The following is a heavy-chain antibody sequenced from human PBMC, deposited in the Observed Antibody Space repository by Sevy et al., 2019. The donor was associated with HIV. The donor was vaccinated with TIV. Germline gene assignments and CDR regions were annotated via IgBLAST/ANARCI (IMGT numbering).Heavy chain of an antibody. D-gene: IGHD2-15*01. Sequence: GGSLRLSCAASGFTFSSYAMHWVRQAPGKGLEWVAVISYDGSKKYYADSVKGRFTISRDNSKNTQYLQMNSLRAEDTAVYYCARGGGDCSGGSCYDGDWFDPWGQGTLVTASS. CDR1: GFTFSSYA. CDR2: ISYDGSKK. V-gene: IGHV3-30-3*01. J-gene: IGHJ5*02. CDR3: ARGGGDCSGGSCYDGDWFDP.